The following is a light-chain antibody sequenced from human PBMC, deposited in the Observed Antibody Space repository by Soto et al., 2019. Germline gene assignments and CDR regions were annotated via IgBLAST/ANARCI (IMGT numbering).Light chain of an antibody. CDR3: QQRSNWPPTWT. CDR2: DAS. V-gene: IGKV3-11*01. CDR1: QSVSRY. J-gene: IGKJ1*01. Sequence: EIVLTQSPATLSLSPGERATLSCRASQSVSRYLAWYQHKPGQAPRLLIYDASKRATGIPARFSGSGSGTDSTLTISSLEPEDFAVYYCQQRSNWPPTWTFGQGTRVEIK.